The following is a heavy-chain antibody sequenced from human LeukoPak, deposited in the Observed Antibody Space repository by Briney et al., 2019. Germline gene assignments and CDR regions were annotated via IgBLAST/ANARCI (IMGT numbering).Heavy chain of an antibody. CDR1: GGSVKSYH. CDR3: ARVGGSQIPLSVFDV. V-gene: IGHV4-59*02. CDR2: IYYGGSI. D-gene: IGHD3-10*01. J-gene: IGHJ3*01. Sequence: SETLFLTCTISGGSVKSYHWTWIRQPPGKGLEWIGYIYYGGSINYNPSLKSRVTVSVDTSKNQFSLRLSSVTAADTAVYYCARVGGSQIPLSVFDVWGPGTSVTVSS.